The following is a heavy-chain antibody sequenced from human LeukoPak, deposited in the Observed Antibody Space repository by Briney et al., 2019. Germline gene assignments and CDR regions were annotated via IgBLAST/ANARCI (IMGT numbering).Heavy chain of an antibody. CDR1: GFTVSSNY. J-gene: IGHJ6*03. Sequence: GGSLRLSCAASGFTVSSNYMSWVRQAPGKGLEWVSVIYRDGSTFHADSAKGRFTISRDNSKNTLHLQMNSLRAEDTAVYYCGKGYMDVWGKGTTVTISS. V-gene: IGHV3-66*01. CDR2: IYRDGST. CDR3: GKGYMDV.